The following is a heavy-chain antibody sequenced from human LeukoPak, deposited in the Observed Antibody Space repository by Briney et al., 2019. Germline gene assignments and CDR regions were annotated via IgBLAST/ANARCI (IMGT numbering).Heavy chain of an antibody. CDR3: AREDYGDYVVDY. CDR2: IYTSGRT. J-gene: IGHJ4*02. CDR1: GGSISSDSYY. Sequence: PSETLSLTCSVPGGSISSDSYYWGWIRKPAGKGMEWLGRIYTSGRTKYKPSLHSHLTLSVDTSKNQFSLKLSSVTAADTAVYYCAREDYGDYVVDYWGQGTLVTVSS. D-gene: IGHD4-17*01. V-gene: IGHV4-61*02.